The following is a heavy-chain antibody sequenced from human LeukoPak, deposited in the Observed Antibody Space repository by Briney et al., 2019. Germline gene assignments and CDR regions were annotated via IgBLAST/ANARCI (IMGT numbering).Heavy chain of an antibody. Sequence: SETLSLTCTVSGGSISSSSYYWGWIRQPPGKGLEWIGSIYYSGSTYYNPSLKSRVTISVDTSKNQFSLKLSSVTAADTAVYYCARPRNQDYYGSGAEDAFDIWGQGTMVTVSS. J-gene: IGHJ3*02. CDR2: IYYSGST. CDR3: ARPRNQDYYGSGAEDAFDI. CDR1: GGSISSSSYY. D-gene: IGHD3-10*01. V-gene: IGHV4-39*01.